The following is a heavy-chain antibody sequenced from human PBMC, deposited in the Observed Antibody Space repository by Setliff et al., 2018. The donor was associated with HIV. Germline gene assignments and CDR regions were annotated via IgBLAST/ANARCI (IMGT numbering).Heavy chain of an antibody. Sequence: RGESLKISCKGSGYSFTSYWIGWVRQMPGKGLEWMGIIYPGDSDTRYSPSFQGQVTISADTSISTAYLQWSSLRASDTAMYYCARQQSSSWYPDYFDYWGQGTLVTVSS. CDR2: IYPGDSDT. CDR3: ARQQSSSWYPDYFDY. J-gene: IGHJ4*02. D-gene: IGHD6-13*01. CDR1: GYSFTSYW. V-gene: IGHV5-51*01.